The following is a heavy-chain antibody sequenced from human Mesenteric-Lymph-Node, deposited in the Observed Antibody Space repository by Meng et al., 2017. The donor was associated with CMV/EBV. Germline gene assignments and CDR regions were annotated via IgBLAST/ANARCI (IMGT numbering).Heavy chain of an antibody. J-gene: IGHJ4*02. V-gene: IGHV1-46*01. CDR1: GYTFTSYY. CDR2: INPSGGST. D-gene: IGHD6-13*01. CDR3: ARGAIRIHSSSWYFDY. Sequence: SGYTFTSYYMNWVRQAPGQGLEWMGIINPSGGSTSYAQKFQGRVTMTRDTSTSTVYMELSSLRSEDTAVYYCARGAIRIHSSSWYFDYWGQGTLVTVSS.